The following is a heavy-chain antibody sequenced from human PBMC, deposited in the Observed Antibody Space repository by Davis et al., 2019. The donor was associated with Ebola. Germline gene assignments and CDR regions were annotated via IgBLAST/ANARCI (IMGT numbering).Heavy chain of an antibody. D-gene: IGHD2-2*02. Sequence: ASVKVSCKASGYTFTSYGISWVRQAPGQGLEWMGWISAYNGNTNYAQKFQGRVTMTRNTSISTAYMELSSLRSEDTAVYYCARSLRGWCSSTSCHNYYYYGMDVWGQGTTVTVSS. CDR1: GYTFTSYG. V-gene: IGHV1-18*01. J-gene: IGHJ6*02. CDR3: ARSLRGWCSSTSCHNYYYYGMDV. CDR2: ISAYNGNT.